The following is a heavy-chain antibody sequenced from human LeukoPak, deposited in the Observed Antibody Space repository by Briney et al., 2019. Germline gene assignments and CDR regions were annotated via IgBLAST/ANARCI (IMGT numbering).Heavy chain of an antibody. Sequence: PGGSLRLSCTASGFNLDNYVVSWVRQAPGKGREWVGFIRSKAHGGTTEYAASVKGRFTISRDASKNIAYLQMNSLKTEDTAVYYCTRADYSDSGRLYYYYGMDVWGQGTTVPVSS. CDR1: GFNLDNYV. D-gene: IGHD3-10*01. J-gene: IGHJ6*02. CDR3: TRADYSDSGRLYYYYGMDV. V-gene: IGHV3-49*04. CDR2: IRSKAHGGTT.